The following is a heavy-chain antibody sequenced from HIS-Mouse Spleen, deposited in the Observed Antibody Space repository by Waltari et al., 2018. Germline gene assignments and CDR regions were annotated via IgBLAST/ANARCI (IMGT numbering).Heavy chain of an antibody. D-gene: IGHD6-6*01. CDR2: IIHSGST. V-gene: IGHV4-34*01. CDR3: ARGRGSSDAFDI. CDR1: GVSFSGYY. Sequence: QVQLQQWGAGLLKPSETLSLTCAVYGVSFSGYYLSWIRQPPGKGLEWIGEIIHSGSTNYNPSLKSRVTISVDTSKNQFSLKLSSVTAADTAVYYCARGRGSSDAFDIWGQGTMVTVSS. J-gene: IGHJ3*02.